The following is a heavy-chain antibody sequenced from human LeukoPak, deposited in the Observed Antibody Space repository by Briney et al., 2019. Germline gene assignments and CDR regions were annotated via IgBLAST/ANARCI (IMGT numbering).Heavy chain of an antibody. CDR2: ISYDGSNK. V-gene: IGHV3-30-3*01. D-gene: IGHD6-19*01. J-gene: IGHJ4*02. CDR1: GFTFSSYA. Sequence: GGSLRLSCAASGFTFSSYAMHWVRQAPGKGLEWVAVISYDGSNKYYADSVKGRFTISRDNSKNTLYLQMNSLRAEDTAVYYCARGSSGWYLLFDYWGQGTLVTVSS. CDR3: ARGSSGWYLLFDY.